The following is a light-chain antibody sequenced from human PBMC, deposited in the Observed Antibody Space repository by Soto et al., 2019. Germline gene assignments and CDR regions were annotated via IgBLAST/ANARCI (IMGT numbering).Light chain of an antibody. CDR1: QSISGW. Sequence: DIQMTQSPSTLSASVGDRVTITCRASQSISGWLAWYQQKPGRAPKLLIDDDSNLESGVPSRFSGSGSGTEFTLTISSLQPDDFATYYCQQYDSFSLTFGGGTTVEIK. V-gene: IGKV1-5*01. CDR3: QQYDSFSLT. CDR2: DDS. J-gene: IGKJ4*02.